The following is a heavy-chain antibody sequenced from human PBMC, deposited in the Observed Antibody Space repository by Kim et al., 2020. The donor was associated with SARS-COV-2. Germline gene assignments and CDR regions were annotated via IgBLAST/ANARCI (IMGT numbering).Heavy chain of an antibody. CDR3: ARDIQLIAASGAFDI. Sequence: SVKGRFTISRDNSKNTLYLQMNSLRAEDTAVYYCARDIQLIAASGAFDIWGQGTMVTVSS. V-gene: IGHV3-30*01. J-gene: IGHJ3*02. D-gene: IGHD6-13*01.